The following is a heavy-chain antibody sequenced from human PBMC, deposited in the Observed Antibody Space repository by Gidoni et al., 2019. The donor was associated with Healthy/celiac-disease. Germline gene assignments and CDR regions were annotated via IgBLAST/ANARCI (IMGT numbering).Heavy chain of an antibody. Sequence: QVQLVESGGGVVQPGRSLRLSCAASGFTFSSYGMHWVRQAPGKGLEWVAVIWYDGSNKYYADSVKGRFTISRDNSKNTLYLQMNSLRAEDTAVYYCAREGSGEDGYLSFDYWGQGTLVTVSS. V-gene: IGHV3-33*01. CDR1: GFTFSSYG. J-gene: IGHJ4*02. CDR3: AREGSGEDGYLSFDY. CDR2: IWYDGSNK. D-gene: IGHD5-12*01.